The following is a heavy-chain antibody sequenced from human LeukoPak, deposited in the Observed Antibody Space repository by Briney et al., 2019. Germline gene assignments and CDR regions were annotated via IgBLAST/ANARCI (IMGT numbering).Heavy chain of an antibody. CDR1: GSSINSGYY. V-gene: IGHV4-38-2*02. J-gene: IGHJ1*01. D-gene: IGHD3-3*01. CDR3: AKLDFYDFHFQH. Sequence: SETQSLTCTVSGSSINSGYYWGWIRQPPGKGLEWLGSIYHSGNTYYNPSLKSRVTMSVDTSRNQFSLKLSSVTAADTAVYYCAKLDFYDFHFQHWGQGTLVTVSS. CDR2: IYHSGNT.